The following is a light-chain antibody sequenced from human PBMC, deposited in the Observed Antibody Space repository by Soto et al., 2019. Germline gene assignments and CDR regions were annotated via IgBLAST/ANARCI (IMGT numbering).Light chain of an antibody. CDR3: AAWDVSLVV. J-gene: IGLJ2*01. CDR2: SVN. V-gene: IGLV1-44*01. Sequence: QSVLTQPPSASGTPGQRVTISCSGSSPNIGTNTVIWYQQLPGAAPKLLIYSVNQRPSGVPDRFSGSKSGTSASLAISGLQSEDEADYYCAAWDVSLVVFGGGTKLTVL. CDR1: SPNIGTNT.